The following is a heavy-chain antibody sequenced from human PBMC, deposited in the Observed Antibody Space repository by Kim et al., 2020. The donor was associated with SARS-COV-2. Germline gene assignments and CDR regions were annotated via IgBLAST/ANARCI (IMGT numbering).Heavy chain of an antibody. J-gene: IGHJ3*02. CDR1: GFTFSSYA. Sequence: GGSLRLSCAASGFTFSSYAMHWVRQAPGKGLEWVAVISYDGSNKYYADSVKGRFTISRDNSKNTLYLQMNSLRAEDTAVYYCARETYGSGSYYNDDAFD. V-gene: IGHV3-30*04. CDR3: ARETYGSGSYYNDDAFD. D-gene: IGHD3-10*01. CDR2: ISYDGSNK.